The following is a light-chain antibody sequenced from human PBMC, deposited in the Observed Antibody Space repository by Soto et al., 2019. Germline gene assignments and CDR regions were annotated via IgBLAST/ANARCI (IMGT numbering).Light chain of an antibody. V-gene: IGLV2-11*01. CDR1: SSDVGGYNY. J-gene: IGLJ1*01. CDR3: CSYAGSPYV. Sequence: ALTQPRSVSGSPGQSVTISCTGTSSDVGGYNYVSWYQQHPGKAPKLMIYDVSERPSGVPDRFSGSKSGNTASLTISGLQAEDEADYYCCSYAGSPYVFGTGTKLTVL. CDR2: DVS.